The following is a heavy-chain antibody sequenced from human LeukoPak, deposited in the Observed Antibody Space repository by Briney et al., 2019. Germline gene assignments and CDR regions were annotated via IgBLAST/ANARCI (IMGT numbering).Heavy chain of an antibody. CDR3: ANLGGITMIVDLDY. Sequence: GGSLRLSCAASGFTFSSYAMSWVRQAPGKGLEWVSAISGSGGSTYYADSVKGRFTISRDNSKNTLYLQMNSLRAEDTAVYYCANLGGITMIVDLDYWGQGTLVTASS. D-gene: IGHD3-22*01. CDR2: ISGSGGST. V-gene: IGHV3-23*01. CDR1: GFTFSSYA. J-gene: IGHJ4*02.